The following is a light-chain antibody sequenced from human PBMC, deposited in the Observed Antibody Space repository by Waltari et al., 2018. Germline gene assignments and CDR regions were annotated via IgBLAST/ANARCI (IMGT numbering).Light chain of an antibody. V-gene: IGLV7-46*01. CDR1: TGAVTSGHY. Sequence: QAVVTQEPSLTVSPGGTVTLTCGSSTGAVTSGHYPYWFQQKPGQAPRTLIYDTTNRHSWRPARVSASLLGGKAALTLSGAQPEDEADYYCSLSYGTAGRVFGGGTKLTVL. CDR3: SLSYGTAGRV. J-gene: IGLJ3*02. CDR2: DTT.